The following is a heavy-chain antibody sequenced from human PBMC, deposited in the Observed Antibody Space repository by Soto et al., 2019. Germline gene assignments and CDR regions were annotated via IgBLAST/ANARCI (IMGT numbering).Heavy chain of an antibody. CDR3: ARAPEWLLMGGGFDP. Sequence: QVQLQESGPVLVKPSQTLSLTCTVSGGSISSGDYYWSWIRQPPGKGLEWIGYIYYSGSTYYNPSLKSRVTISVDTSKKQFSLKLSSVTAADTAVYYCARAPEWLLMGGGFDPWGQGTLVTVSS. CDR1: GGSISSGDYY. V-gene: IGHV4-30-4*01. D-gene: IGHD3-3*01. J-gene: IGHJ5*02. CDR2: IYYSGST.